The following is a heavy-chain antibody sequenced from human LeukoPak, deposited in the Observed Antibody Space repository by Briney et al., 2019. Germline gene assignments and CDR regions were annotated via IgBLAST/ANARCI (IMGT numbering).Heavy chain of an antibody. V-gene: IGHV3-7*01. D-gene: IGHD6-13*01. J-gene: IGHJ6*02. CDR3: ARGGAAAGIVYYYYGMDV. CDR2: IKQDGSET. Sequence: GGSLRLSCAASGFIFRNYWMSWVRQVPGKGLEWVANIKQDGSETYYVDSVKGRFTISRDNAKNSLYLQMNSLRAEDTAVYYCARGGAAAGIVYYYYGMDVWGQGTTVTVSS. CDR1: GFIFRNYW.